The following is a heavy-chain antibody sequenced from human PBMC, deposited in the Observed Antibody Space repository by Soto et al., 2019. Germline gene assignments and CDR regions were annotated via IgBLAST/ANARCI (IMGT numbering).Heavy chain of an antibody. CDR1: GFTFSSYG. Sequence: GGSLRLSCAASGFTFSSYGMHWVRQAPGKGLEWVAVISYDGSNKYYADSVKGRFTMTRDTSTSTVYMEVSSLRSEDTAVYYCSRVDPGETSPFDHWGQGTLVTVSS. CDR2: ISYDGSNK. J-gene: IGHJ4*02. V-gene: IGHV3-30*03. D-gene: IGHD3-10*01. CDR3: SRVDPGETSPFDH.